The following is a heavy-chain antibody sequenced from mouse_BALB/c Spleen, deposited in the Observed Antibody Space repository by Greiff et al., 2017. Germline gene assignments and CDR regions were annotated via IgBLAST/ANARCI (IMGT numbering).Heavy chain of an antibody. CDR3: ARGEAYYYAMDY. Sequence: EVKLMESGPGLVKPSQSLSLTCTVTGYSITSDYAWNWIRQFPGNKLEWMGYISYSGSTSYNPSLKSRISITRDTSKNQFFLQLNSVTTEDTATYYCARGEAYYYAMDYWGQGTSVTVSS. CDR2: ISYSGST. J-gene: IGHJ4*01. V-gene: IGHV3-2*02. CDR1: GYSITSDYA.